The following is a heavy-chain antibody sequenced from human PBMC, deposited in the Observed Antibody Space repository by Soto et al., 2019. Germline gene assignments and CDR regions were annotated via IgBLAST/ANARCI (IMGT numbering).Heavy chain of an antibody. CDR1: GFTFSSYA. V-gene: IGHV3-30-3*01. CDR2: ISYDGSNK. CDR3: ARDGIDIVVVVAATQTPSYFDY. J-gene: IGHJ4*02. D-gene: IGHD2-15*01. Sequence: SLRLSCAASGFTFSSYAMHWVRQAPGKGLEWVAVISYDGSNKYYADSVKGRFTISRDNSKNTLYLQMNSLRAEDTAVYYCARDGIDIVVVVAATQTPSYFDYWGQGTLVTVSS.